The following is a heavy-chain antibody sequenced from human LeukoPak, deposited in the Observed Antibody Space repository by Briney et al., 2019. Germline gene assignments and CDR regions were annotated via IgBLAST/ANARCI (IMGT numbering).Heavy chain of an antibody. D-gene: IGHD6-13*01. Sequence: PGGSLRLSCAASGFTFRDYYMGWIRQAPGKGLESISYISDTGTATYYGDSVKGRFTVSRDNAENSLFLQLNSLSAEDTAVYYCAKAPASPSDSRNWSRDCFDYYGQGTLVTVSS. CDR3: AKAPASPSDSRNWSRDCFDY. V-gene: IGHV3-11*01. J-gene: IGHJ4*02. CDR1: GFTFRDYY. CDR2: ISDTGTAT.